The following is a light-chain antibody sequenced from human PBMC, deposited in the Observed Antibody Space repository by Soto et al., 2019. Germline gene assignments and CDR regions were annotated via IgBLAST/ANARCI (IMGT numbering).Light chain of an antibody. CDR3: CSYAGSSTPVV. Sequence: QSALTQPASVSGSPGQSITISCTGTTSDVGSYNLVSWYQQHPGKVPKLMIYEGNKRPSGVSNRFSGSKSGNTASLTISGLQAEDEADYYCCSYAGSSTPVVFGGGTKLTVL. CDR1: TSDVGSYNL. J-gene: IGLJ2*01. V-gene: IGLV2-23*01. CDR2: EGN.